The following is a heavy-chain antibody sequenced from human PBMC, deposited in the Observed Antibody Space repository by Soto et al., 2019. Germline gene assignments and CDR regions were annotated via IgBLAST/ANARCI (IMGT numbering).Heavy chain of an antibody. D-gene: IGHD4-17*01. CDR3: ARHSDYGDYMDAFDI. J-gene: IGHJ3*02. CDR2: IYPGDSDT. Sequence: GESLKISCKGSGYNYTRYWIGWVRQMPGKGLEWMGIIYPGDSDTRYSPSFQGQVTISADKSISTAYLQWSSLKASDTAMYYCARHSDYGDYMDAFDIWGQGTMVTVSS. V-gene: IGHV5-51*01. CDR1: GYNYTRYW.